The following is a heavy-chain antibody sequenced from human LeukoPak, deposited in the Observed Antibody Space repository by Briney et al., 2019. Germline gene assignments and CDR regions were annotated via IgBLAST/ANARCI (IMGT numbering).Heavy chain of an antibody. CDR1: GGSTSNYF. J-gene: IGHJ4*02. D-gene: IGHD3-3*01. CDR3: ARDPEGHGYYFDY. Sequence: PSETLSLTCTVSGGSTSNYFCTWLRQSAGKGLEWRGRIYTSGSTNYNPSLKSRVSMSVDTSKNQFSLKLSSVTAADTAVYYCARDPEGHGYYFDYWGQGALVTVSS. V-gene: IGHV4-4*07. CDR2: IYTSGST.